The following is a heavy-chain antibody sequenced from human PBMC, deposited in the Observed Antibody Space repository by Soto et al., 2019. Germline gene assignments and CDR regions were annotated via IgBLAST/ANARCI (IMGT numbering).Heavy chain of an antibody. J-gene: IGHJ6*02. CDR1: GGSISSYY. CDR2: IYYSGST. V-gene: IGHV4-59*01. CDR3: ARGGSGSYYDRYYYYGMDV. D-gene: IGHD3-10*01. Sequence: SETLSLTCTVSGGSISSYYWSWIRQPPGKGLEWIGYIYYSGSTNYNPSLKSRVTISVDTSKNQFSLKLSSVTAADTAVYYCARGGSGSYYDRYYYYGMDVWGQGTTVTVSS.